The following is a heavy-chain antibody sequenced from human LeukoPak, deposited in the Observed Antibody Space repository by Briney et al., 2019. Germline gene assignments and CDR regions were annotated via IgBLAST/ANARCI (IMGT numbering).Heavy chain of an antibody. CDR1: GYTFTSYY. V-gene: IGHV1-46*01. D-gene: IGHD6-19*01. Sequence: ASVKVSCKASGYTFTSYYMHWVRQAPGQGLEWMGIINPSGGSTSYAQKFQGRVTMTRDMSTSTVYMELSSLRSEDTAVYYCAKGRHSSGWPNWFDPWGQGTLVTVSS. J-gene: IGHJ5*02. CDR3: AKGRHSSGWPNWFDP. CDR2: INPSGGST.